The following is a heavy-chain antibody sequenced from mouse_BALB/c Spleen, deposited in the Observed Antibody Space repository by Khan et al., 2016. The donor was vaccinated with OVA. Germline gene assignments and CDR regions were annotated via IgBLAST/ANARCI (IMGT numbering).Heavy chain of an antibody. CDR1: GYTFSHYW. Sequence: QVQLKQSGTEVVRPGTSVKMSCKAAGYTFSHYWIGWVKQRPGHGLEWIGDTYPGGGYTNYNEKFKGKATLTAATSSSTAYMQLSGLTSEDSDIYYCARRGAARATWYYIDYWGQGTSLIVSS. CDR2: TYPGGGYT. CDR3: ARRGAARATWYYIDY. D-gene: IGHD3-1*01. V-gene: IGHV1-63*02. J-gene: IGHJ2*02.